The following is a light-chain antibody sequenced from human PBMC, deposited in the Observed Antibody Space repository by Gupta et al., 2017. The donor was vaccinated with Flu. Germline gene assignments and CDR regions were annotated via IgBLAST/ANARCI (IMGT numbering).Light chain of an antibody. J-gene: IGLJ1*01. CDR2: EVI. Sequence: QSALTQPASVSGPPGQSITISCTGTSSDIGAYNYVSWYQQHPGKAPKLLIYEVINRPSGVSNRFSGSKSGNTASLTISGLHPEDEADYYCSSYTSVTDTRVFGAGTEVTVL. V-gene: IGLV2-14*01. CDR1: SSDIGAYNY. CDR3: SSYTSVTDTRV.